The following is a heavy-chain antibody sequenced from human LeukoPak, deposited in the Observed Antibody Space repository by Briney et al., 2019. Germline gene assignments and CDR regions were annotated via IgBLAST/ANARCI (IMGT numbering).Heavy chain of an antibody. D-gene: IGHD6-13*01. J-gene: IGHJ6*03. Sequence: GGSLRLSCAASGFTFSSYWMHWVRQAPGKGLVWVSRINSDGSSTSYADSVKGRFTISRDNAKNTLYLQMNSLRAEDTAVYYCATHSSSWPYYYYMDVWGKGTTVTVSS. CDR2: INSDGSST. CDR1: GFTFSSYW. V-gene: IGHV3-74*01. CDR3: ATHSSSWPYYYYMDV.